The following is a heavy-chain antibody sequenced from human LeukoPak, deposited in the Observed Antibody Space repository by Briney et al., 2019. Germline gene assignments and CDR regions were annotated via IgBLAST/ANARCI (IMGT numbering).Heavy chain of an antibody. Sequence: GGSLRLPCAASGFTFNSYAMNWVRQAPGKGLEWVSGISGGGVSTYYADSVKGRFTISRDNSKNTLYLQMNSLRAEDTAVYYCAKGGLIAGRSYYYYYMDVWGKGTTVTVSS. D-gene: IGHD6-6*01. V-gene: IGHV3-23*01. CDR2: ISGGGVST. CDR1: GFTFNSYA. CDR3: AKGGLIAGRSYYYYYMDV. J-gene: IGHJ6*03.